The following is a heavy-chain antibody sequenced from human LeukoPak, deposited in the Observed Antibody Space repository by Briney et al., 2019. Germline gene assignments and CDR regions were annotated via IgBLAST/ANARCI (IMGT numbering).Heavy chain of an antibody. V-gene: IGHV1-69*06. Sequence: ASVKVSCKASGGTFSSYAISWVRQAPGQGLEWMGGIIPIFGTANYAQKFQGRVTITADKSTSTAYMELSSLRSEDTAVYYCARGVVAATPYAFDIWGQGTMVTVSS. J-gene: IGHJ3*02. D-gene: IGHD2-15*01. CDR3: ARGVVAATPYAFDI. CDR1: GGTFSSYA. CDR2: IIPIFGTA.